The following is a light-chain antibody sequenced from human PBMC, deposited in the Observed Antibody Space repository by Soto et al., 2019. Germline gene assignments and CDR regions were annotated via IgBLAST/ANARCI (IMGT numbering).Light chain of an antibody. Sequence: EIVFTPSPATLCLSPGERHTLSCRASQTVGSSFLAWYQQKRGQAPRLLIYGASNRATGIPDRFSGSGSGADFTLTINRLEPEDFAVYYCQQFETFGGGTKVDI. J-gene: IGKJ4*01. CDR1: QTVGSSF. V-gene: IGKV3-20*01. CDR2: GAS. CDR3: QQFET.